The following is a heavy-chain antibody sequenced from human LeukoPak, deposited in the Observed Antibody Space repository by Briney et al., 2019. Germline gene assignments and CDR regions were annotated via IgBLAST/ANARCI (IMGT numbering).Heavy chain of an antibody. J-gene: IGHJ4*02. Sequence: GGSLRLSCAASGFTFSSYAMSWVRQAPGKGLEWVSAISGSGGSTYYADSVKGRFTISRDNSKNSLYLQMNSLRAEDTAVYYCARDSYDSSGYHLYYFDYWGQGTLVTVSS. D-gene: IGHD3-22*01. V-gene: IGHV3-23*01. CDR1: GFTFSSYA. CDR2: ISGSGGST. CDR3: ARDSYDSSGYHLYYFDY.